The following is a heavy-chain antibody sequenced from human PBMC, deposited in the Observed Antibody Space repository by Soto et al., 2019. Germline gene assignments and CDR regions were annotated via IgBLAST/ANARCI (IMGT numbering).Heavy chain of an antibody. V-gene: IGHV3-23*01. CDR1: GFTFSSYA. D-gene: IGHD3-3*01. CDR2: ISGSGGST. Sequence: GGSLRLSCAASGFTFSSYAMSWVRQAPGKGLEWVSAISGSGGSTYYADSVKGRFTISRDNSKNTLYLQMNSLRAEDTAVYYCAKLLHYDFWSGTNWFDPWGQGTLVTVSS. J-gene: IGHJ5*02. CDR3: AKLLHYDFWSGTNWFDP.